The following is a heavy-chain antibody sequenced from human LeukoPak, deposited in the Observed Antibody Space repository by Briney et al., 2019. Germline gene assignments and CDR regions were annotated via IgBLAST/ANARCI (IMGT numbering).Heavy chain of an antibody. V-gene: IGHV3-11*01. J-gene: IGHJ4*02. D-gene: IGHD3-22*01. Sequence: GGSLRLSCARSVFTFSDYYMSWIRQAPGKGLEWVSYISSSGSTIYYADSVKGRFTISRDNAKNSLYLQMNSLRAEDTAVYYCARDRSGYYDSSGYYWYWGQGTLVTVSS. CDR1: VFTFSDYY. CDR3: ARDRSGYYDSSGYYWY. CDR2: ISSSGSTI.